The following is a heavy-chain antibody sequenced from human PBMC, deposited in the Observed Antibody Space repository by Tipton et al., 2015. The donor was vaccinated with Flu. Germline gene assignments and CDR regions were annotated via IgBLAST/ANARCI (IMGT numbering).Heavy chain of an antibody. CDR1: GMSFDDYA. V-gene: IGHV3-9*01. Sequence: SLRLSCVASGMSFDDYAIHWVRQAPGKGLEWVAGISWTRNVRGYADSVEGRFTISRDNGTNIINLQLDSLKTEDTAVYYCARVGYDKDGMDIWGRGTTVTVSS. CDR2: ISWTRNVR. D-gene: IGHD5-12*01. CDR3: ARVGYDKDGMDI. J-gene: IGHJ6*02.